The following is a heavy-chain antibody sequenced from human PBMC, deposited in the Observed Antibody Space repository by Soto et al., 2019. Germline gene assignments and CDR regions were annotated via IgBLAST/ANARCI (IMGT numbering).Heavy chain of an antibody. J-gene: IGHJ4*02. CDR2: ISAYNGNT. CDR1: GYTFTSYG. V-gene: IGHV1-18*01. Sequence: ASVKVSCKASGYTFTSYGISWVRQAPGQGLEWMGWISAYNGNTNYAQKLQGRVTMTTDTSTSTAYTELRSLRSDDTAVYYCARDFSRGDYYDSSGPFDYWGQGTLVTVSS. D-gene: IGHD3-22*01. CDR3: ARDFSRGDYYDSSGPFDY.